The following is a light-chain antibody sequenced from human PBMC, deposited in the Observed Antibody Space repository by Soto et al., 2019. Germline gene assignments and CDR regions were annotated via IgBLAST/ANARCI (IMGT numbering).Light chain of an antibody. Sequence: QAVVTQEPSLTVSPGGSVTLTCDSSTGAVTSRHFPYWVQQKPGQAPTTLIYDTDNKHSRTPARFSGSLLGGKAALTLSGAQPDDDADYYCLLSFGTARKFGGGTKLTVL. CDR3: LLSFGTARK. J-gene: IGLJ2*01. V-gene: IGLV7-46*01. CDR2: DTD. CDR1: TGAVTSRHF.